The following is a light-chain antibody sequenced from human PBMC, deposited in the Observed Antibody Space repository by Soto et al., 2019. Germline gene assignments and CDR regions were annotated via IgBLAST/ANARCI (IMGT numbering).Light chain of an antibody. CDR3: LQSNSFPHT. V-gene: IGKV1-12*01. Sequence: DIQMTQSPSSVSASVGDRVTITCRASQYISSWLAWYQQKPGKAPQLLIYAASSLQSGVPSRFSGSGPGTDFTLTISSLQPEDFATYYCLQSNSFPHTFGQGTKLEIK. CDR2: AAS. J-gene: IGKJ2*01. CDR1: QYISSW.